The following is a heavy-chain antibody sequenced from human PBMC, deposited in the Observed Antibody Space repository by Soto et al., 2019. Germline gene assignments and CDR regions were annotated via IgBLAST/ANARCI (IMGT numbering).Heavy chain of an antibody. J-gene: IGHJ4*02. CDR3: ARDYYDSSGYPFLFDY. D-gene: IGHD3-22*01. Sequence: GGSLRLSCAASGFTFSSYGMHWVRQAPGKGLEWVAVIWYDGSNKYYADSVKGRFTISRDNSKNTLYLQMNSLRAEDTAVYYCARDYYDSSGYPFLFDYWGQGTLVTVSS. V-gene: IGHV3-33*01. CDR2: IWYDGSNK. CDR1: GFTFSSYG.